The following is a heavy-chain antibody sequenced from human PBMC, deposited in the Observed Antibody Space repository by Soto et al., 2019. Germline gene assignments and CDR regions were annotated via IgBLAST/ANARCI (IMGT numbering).Heavy chain of an antibody. D-gene: IGHD2-21*01. J-gene: IGHJ4*02. V-gene: IGHV3-21*01. Sequence: GGSLRLSCAASGFTFSRYSMNWVRQAPGKGLEWVSSISSSSSYIYYADSVKGRFTISRDNAKNSLYLQMNSLRAEDTAVYYCARSAYCGGDCYSRALFTFDYWGQGTLVTVSS. CDR2: ISSSSSYI. CDR3: ARSAYCGGDCYSRALFTFDY. CDR1: GFTFSRYS.